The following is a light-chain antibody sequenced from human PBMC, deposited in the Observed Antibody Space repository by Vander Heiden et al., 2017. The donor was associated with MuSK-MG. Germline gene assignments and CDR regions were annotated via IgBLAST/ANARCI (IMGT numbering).Light chain of an antibody. CDR3: QSYDSSLSGPVV. CDR1: RPNAGAGYY. Sequence: QSVLTQPRSVSGTTGPRITIPCTGRRPNAGAGYYVHWYQQLPGTAPKLLIYGNSNRPSGVADRFSGSKSGTSASLAIAGLQAEDEADYYCQSYDSSLSGPVVFGGGTKLTVL. V-gene: IGLV1-40*01. J-gene: IGLJ2*01. CDR2: GNS.